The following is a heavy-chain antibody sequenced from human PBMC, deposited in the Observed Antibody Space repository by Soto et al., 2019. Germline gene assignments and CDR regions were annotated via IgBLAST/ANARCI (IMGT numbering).Heavy chain of an antibody. CDR3: AKEIGVVVAATGSASWFDP. V-gene: IGHV3-23*01. CDR1: GFTFSSYA. D-gene: IGHD2-15*01. J-gene: IGHJ5*02. CDR2: ISGSGGST. Sequence: GGSLRLSCAASGFTFSSYAMSWVRQAPGKGLEWVSAISGSGGSTYYADSVKGRFTISRDNSKNTLYLQMNSLRAEDTAVYYCAKEIGVVVAATGSASWFDPWGQGTLVTVSS.